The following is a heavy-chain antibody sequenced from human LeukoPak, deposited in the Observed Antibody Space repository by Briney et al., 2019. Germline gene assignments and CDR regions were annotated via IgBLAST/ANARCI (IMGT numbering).Heavy chain of an antibody. D-gene: IGHD3-16*01. CDR2: INHSGST. CDR1: GGSFSGYY. V-gene: IGHV4-34*01. CDR3: ARVTYDYGLYYFDY. Sequence: SETLSLTCAVYGGSFSGYYWSWIRQPPGKGLEWIGEINHSGSTNYNPSLKSRVTISVDTSKNQFSLKLSSVTAADTAVYYCARVTYDYGLYYFDYWGQGTLVTVSS. J-gene: IGHJ4*02.